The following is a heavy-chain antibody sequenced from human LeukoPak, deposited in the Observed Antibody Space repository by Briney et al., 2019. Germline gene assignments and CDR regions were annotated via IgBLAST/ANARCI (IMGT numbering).Heavy chain of an antibody. J-gene: IGHJ4*02. CDR1: GFTFSSYG. Sequence: PGGSLRLSCAASGFTFSSYGMHWVRQAPGKGLEWVAVISYDGSNKYYADSVKGRFTISRDNSKNTLYLQMNSLRAEDTAVYYCARDRQRGIAAAGTDYWGQGTLVTVSS. CDR3: ARDRQRGIAAAGTDY. D-gene: IGHD6-13*01. V-gene: IGHV3-30*03. CDR2: ISYDGSNK.